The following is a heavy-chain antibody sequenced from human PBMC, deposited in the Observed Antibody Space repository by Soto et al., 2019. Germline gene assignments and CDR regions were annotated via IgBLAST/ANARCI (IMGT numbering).Heavy chain of an antibody. J-gene: IGHJ6*02. CDR1: GGSISSYY. Sequence: PSETLSLTCTVSGGSISSYYWSWIRQPPGKGLEWIGYIYYSGSTNYNPSLKSRVTISVDTSKNQFSLKLSSVTAADTAVYYCARGRDGYSYGYHYYGMDVWGQGTTVTVSS. CDR3: ARGRDGYSYGYHYYGMDV. D-gene: IGHD5-18*01. CDR2: IYYSGST. V-gene: IGHV4-59*01.